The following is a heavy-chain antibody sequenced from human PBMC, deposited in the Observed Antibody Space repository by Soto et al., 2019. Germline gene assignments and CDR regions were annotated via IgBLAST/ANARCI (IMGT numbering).Heavy chain of an antibody. Sequence: GESLKISCKGSGYSFTSYWISWVRQMPGKGLEWMGRIDPSDSYTNYSPSFQGHVTISADKSISTAYLQWSSLKASDTAMYYCARQIGYSSTNYYYGMDVWGQGTTVTVSS. V-gene: IGHV5-10-1*01. D-gene: IGHD6-13*01. CDR3: ARQIGYSSTNYYYGMDV. CDR2: IDPSDSYT. CDR1: GYSFTSYW. J-gene: IGHJ6*02.